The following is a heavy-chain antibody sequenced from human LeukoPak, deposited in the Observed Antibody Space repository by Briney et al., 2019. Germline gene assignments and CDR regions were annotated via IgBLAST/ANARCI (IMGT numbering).Heavy chain of an antibody. D-gene: IGHD5-18*01. Sequence: PSETLSLTCTVSGGSISSSSYYWGWIRQPPGKGLEWIGSIYYSGSTNYNPSLKSRVTISVDKSKNQFSLKLSSVTAADTAVYYCARVGYSYGLGNYYYYYMDVWGKGTTVTVSS. CDR3: ARVGYSYGLGNYYYYYMDV. CDR1: GGSISSSSYY. V-gene: IGHV4-39*07. CDR2: IYYSGST. J-gene: IGHJ6*03.